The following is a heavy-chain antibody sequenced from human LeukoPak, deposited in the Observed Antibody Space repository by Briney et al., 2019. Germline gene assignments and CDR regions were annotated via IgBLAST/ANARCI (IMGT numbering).Heavy chain of an antibody. CDR3: AKDPNSSGYYFPFDY. Sequence: GGSLRLSCSASGFTFSSYAMSWVRQAPGKGLEWVSAISGSGGSTYYADSVKGRFTISRDNSKNTLYLRMNSLRAEDTAVYYCAKDPNSSGYYFPFDYWGQGTLVTVSS. CDR1: GFTFSSYA. CDR2: ISGSGGST. D-gene: IGHD3-22*01. J-gene: IGHJ4*02. V-gene: IGHV3-23*01.